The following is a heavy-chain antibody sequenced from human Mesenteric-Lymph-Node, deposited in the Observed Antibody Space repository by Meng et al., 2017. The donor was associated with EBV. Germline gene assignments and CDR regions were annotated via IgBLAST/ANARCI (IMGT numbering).Heavy chain of an antibody. Sequence: QVVEFAGGVGQPCRTLSLSCASSGVTFSTYALHWVRHAPGRGLEWVAVIWSDGRNKYYAVSVKGRFTISRDNSENTLYLQMNSQRAEDTAVYYCATSIAAAGIFDYWGQGTLVTVSS. CDR1: GVTFSTYA. J-gene: IGHJ4*02. D-gene: IGHD6-13*01. CDR3: ATSIAAAGIFDY. V-gene: IGHV3-33*01. CDR2: IWSDGRNK.